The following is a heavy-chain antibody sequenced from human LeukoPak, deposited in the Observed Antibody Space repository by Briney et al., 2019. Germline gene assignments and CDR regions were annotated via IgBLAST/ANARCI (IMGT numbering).Heavy chain of an antibody. Sequence: SETLSLTCAVYGGSFSGYYWSWIRQPPGKGLEWIGSIYYSGSTYYNPSLRSRVTISVDTSKNQFSLKLSSVTAADTAVYYCARGRVGATSLYYYYYYMDVWGKGTTVTISS. V-gene: IGHV4-34*01. CDR3: ARGRVGATSLYYYYYYMDV. D-gene: IGHD1-26*01. J-gene: IGHJ6*03. CDR1: GGSFSGYY. CDR2: IYYSGST.